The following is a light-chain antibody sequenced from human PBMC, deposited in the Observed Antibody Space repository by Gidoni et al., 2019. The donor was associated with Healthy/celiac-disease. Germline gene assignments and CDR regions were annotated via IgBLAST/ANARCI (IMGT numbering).Light chain of an antibody. Sequence: EIVLTQSPATLSLSPGERATLSCRASQSVSSYLAGYQQKPGQAPRLLIYDASNRATGIPARFSGSGSGTDFTLTISSLEPEDFAVYYCQQRSNWPLCSFGQRTKLEIK. CDR2: DAS. V-gene: IGKV3-11*01. J-gene: IGKJ2*04. CDR3: QQRSNWPLCS. CDR1: QSVSSY.